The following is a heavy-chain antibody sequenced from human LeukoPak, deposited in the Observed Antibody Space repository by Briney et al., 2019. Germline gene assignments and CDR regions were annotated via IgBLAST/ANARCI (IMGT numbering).Heavy chain of an antibody. V-gene: IGHV3-48*02. J-gene: IGHJ4*02. CDR1: GFTFSTYS. CDR2: ISSSSSTI. Sequence: GGSLRLSCAASGFTFSTYSMPWVRQARGKGREWVSYISSSSSTIYYADSVKGRFTISRDNAKNSLYLQMNSLRDDDTAVYFCARLREWEDYWGQGTLVTVSS. CDR3: ARLREWEDY. D-gene: IGHD1-26*01.